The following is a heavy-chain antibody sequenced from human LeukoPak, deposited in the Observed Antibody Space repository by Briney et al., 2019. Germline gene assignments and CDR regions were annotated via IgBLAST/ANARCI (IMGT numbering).Heavy chain of an antibody. D-gene: IGHD3-22*01. CDR2: ISYDGSKK. Sequence: GGSLRLSCAASGFIFSTYAMHWVRQAPGKGLEWVAFISYDGSKKYYADSVKGRFTISRDNSKNTLYLQMNSLRAEDTAVYYCAKDAAGSVYYYDSSGYYKKWGQGTLVTVSS. CDR1: GFIFSTYA. V-gene: IGHV3-30-3*01. J-gene: IGHJ4*02. CDR3: AKDAAGSVYYYDSSGYYKK.